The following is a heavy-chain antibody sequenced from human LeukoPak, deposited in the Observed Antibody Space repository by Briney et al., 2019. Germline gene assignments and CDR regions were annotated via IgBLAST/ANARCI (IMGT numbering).Heavy chain of an antibody. J-gene: IGHJ4*02. CDR1: GFTFSSYA. D-gene: IGHD3-3*01. V-gene: IGHV3-21*04. Sequence: GGSLRLSCAASGFTFSSYAMSWVRQAPGKGLEWVSSISSSSSYIYYADSVKGRFTISRDNAKNSLYLQMNSLRAEDTALYYCAKPLRDDFWIGYGYWGQGTLVTVSS. CDR2: ISSSSSYI. CDR3: AKPLRDDFWIGYGY.